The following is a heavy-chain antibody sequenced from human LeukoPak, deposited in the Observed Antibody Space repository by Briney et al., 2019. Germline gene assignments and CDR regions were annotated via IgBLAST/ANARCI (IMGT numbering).Heavy chain of an antibody. D-gene: IGHD2-8*02. CDR1: GLTFSRHW. J-gene: IGHJ4*02. Sequence: GGSLRLSCEASGLTFSRHWMTWVRQAPGKGLQWVANIDEDGAGNHYVDSVRGRFTISRDNARNSLYLEMNTLRVEDTAVYYCVCSPGGHPYYFDYWGQGTLVTVSS. CDR2: IDEDGAGN. CDR3: VCSPGGHPYYFDY. V-gene: IGHV3-7*05.